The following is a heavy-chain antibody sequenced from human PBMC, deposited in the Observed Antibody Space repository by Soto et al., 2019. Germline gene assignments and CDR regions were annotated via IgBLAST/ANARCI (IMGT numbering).Heavy chain of an antibody. CDR1: GFSFSNFA. J-gene: IGHJ4*02. CDR3: ARENSVQAWLHHFDH. CDR2: ISDDGASI. D-gene: IGHD5-18*01. Sequence: EVQLVESGGALVQPGGSLRLSCEASGFSFSNFAMNWVRQAPGRGLEWVSYISDDGASIYYADSLKGRFTISRDNAKNSLSLQMNNLRAEDTAVYYCARENSVQAWLHHFDHWGLGTLVTVSS. V-gene: IGHV3-48*03.